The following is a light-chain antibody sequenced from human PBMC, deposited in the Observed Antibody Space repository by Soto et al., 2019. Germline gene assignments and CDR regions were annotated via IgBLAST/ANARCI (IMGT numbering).Light chain of an antibody. J-gene: IGKJ3*01. CDR2: DAS. CDR1: QDISTY. V-gene: IGKV1-33*01. Sequence: DIQMTQSPSSLSASVGDRVTITCQASQDISTYLNWYQQKPGKAPKLLIYDASNLETGVPSRFSGSGSGTTFIISISSLLPEDIATYFCQQYDDLPLTFGPGTKVDIK. CDR3: QQYDDLPLT.